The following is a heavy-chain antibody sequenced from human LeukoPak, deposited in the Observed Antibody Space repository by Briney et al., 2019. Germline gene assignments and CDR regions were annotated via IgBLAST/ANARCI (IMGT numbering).Heavy chain of an antibody. Sequence: GSLRLSCAASGFTVSSNYMSWVRQAPGKGLEWVSVIYSGGSTYYADSVKGRFSISRDNSKNTLYLQMNSLRAEDTALYYCAKKVVVGATSPYSDFQDWGQGTLVTVSS. J-gene: IGHJ1*01. CDR1: GFTVSSNY. CDR2: IYSGGST. CDR3: AKKVVVGATSPYSDFQD. V-gene: IGHV3-53*01. D-gene: IGHD1-26*01.